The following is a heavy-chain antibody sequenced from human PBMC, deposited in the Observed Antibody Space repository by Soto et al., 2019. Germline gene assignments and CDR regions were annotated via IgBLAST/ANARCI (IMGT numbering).Heavy chain of an antibody. CDR1: GYNFFAYW. D-gene: IGHD3-16*01. J-gene: IGHJ5*02. Sequence: GESLKISCQGSGYNFFAYWIGWVRQMPGKDLEWMGIIYPDDSNTIYSPSFQGQVTFSADLSANSAYLQWTSLKTSDSAMYYWARLGGPGLAHNWFDAGGQETRVTVS. CDR3: ARLGGPGLAHNWFDA. V-gene: IGHV5-51*01. CDR2: IYPDDSNT.